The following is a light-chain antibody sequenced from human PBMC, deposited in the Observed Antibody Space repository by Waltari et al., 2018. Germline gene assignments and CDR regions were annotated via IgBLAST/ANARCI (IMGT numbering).Light chain of an antibody. CDR2: RNN. J-gene: IGLJ2*01. Sequence: QSVLTQPSSASGTPGQRVTISCSGSNSNVGSNSVNWYQQVPGTAPKLLIYRNNQRPSGGPDRFSGSKSGTSASLAISGLQSEDEADYYCAAWDYSLDGHVLFGGGTKLTVL. V-gene: IGLV1-44*01. CDR3: AAWDYSLDGHVL. CDR1: NSNVGSNS.